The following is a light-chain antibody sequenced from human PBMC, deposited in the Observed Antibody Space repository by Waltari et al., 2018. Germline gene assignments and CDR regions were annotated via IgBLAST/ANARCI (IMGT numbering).Light chain of an antibody. Sequence: EIVLTQSPGTLSLSPGERATLSCRASQSVSSSYLAWYQQKPGQAPRLLSYVAASRATGIPDRFSGSGSGTDFTLTISRLEPEDFAVYYCQQYGSSPTWTFGQGTKVEIK. CDR3: QQYGSSPTWT. J-gene: IGKJ1*01. CDR1: QSVSSSY. V-gene: IGKV3-20*01. CDR2: VAA.